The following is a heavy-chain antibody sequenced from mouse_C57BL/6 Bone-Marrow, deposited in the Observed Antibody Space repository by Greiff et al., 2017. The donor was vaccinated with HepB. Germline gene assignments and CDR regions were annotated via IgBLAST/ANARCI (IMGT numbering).Heavy chain of an antibody. J-gene: IGHJ2*01. V-gene: IGHV14-4*01. CDR3: TTSGQLRLRSLDY. Sequence: EVQLQQSGAELVRPGASVKLSCTASGFNIKDDYMHWVKQRPEQGLEWIGWIDPENGDTEYASKFQGNATITADTSSNTAYLQLSSLTSEDTAVYYWTTSGQLRLRSLDYWGQGTTLTVSS. CDR2: IDPENGDT. D-gene: IGHD3-2*02. CDR1: GFNIKDDY.